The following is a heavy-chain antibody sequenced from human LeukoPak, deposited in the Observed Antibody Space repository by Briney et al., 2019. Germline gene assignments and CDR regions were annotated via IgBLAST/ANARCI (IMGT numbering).Heavy chain of an antibody. V-gene: IGHV4-38-2*01. Sequence: SETLSLTCSVSGYSFTSGHYWGWIRQPPGKGLEWIANIYHTGSAHYNPSLKSRVTISVDTSKNQFSLKLSSVTAADTAVYYCARGHFDILTGYYNPFDYWGQGTLVTVSS. CDR2: IYHTGSA. CDR1: GYSFTSGHY. J-gene: IGHJ4*02. CDR3: ARGHFDILTGYYNPFDY. D-gene: IGHD3-9*01.